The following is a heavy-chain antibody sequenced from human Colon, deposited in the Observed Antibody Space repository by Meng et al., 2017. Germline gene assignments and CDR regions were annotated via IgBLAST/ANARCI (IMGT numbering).Heavy chain of an antibody. J-gene: IGHJ4*02. D-gene: IGHD6-19*01. CDR2: IKNKADGGTT. CDR1: GFSFTNAY. CDR3: ATYGSGHPA. V-gene: IGHV3-15*01. Sequence: VQWVVSGGVFVEPGGLLSLSCTGSGFSFTNAYMSWVRQAPGKGPEWVGRIKNKADGGTTDYTAPLKDRFSISRDDSKNTVYLQMNSLKTEDTALYYCATYGSGHPAGGQGTLVTVSS.